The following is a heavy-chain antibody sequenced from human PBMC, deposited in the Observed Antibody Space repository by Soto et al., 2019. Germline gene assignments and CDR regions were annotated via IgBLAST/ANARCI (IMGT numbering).Heavy chain of an antibody. CDR1: GYSFISND. D-gene: IGHD2-2*01. CDR3: ARDSTSPDF. J-gene: IGHJ4*02. V-gene: IGHV1-8*01. Sequence: ASVKVSCKASGYSFISNDITWVRQASGQGLEWMGWMNANSGITGYAQKFQGRLTMTRNTSISTAYMELSSLRSEDTAVYYCARDSTSPDFWGQGTPVTVSS. CDR2: MNANSGIT.